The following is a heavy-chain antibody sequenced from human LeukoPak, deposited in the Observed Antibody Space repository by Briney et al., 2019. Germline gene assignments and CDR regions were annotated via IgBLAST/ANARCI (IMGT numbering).Heavy chain of an antibody. J-gene: IGHJ4*02. CDR2: ISSSSSYI. CDR1: GFTFSSYS. V-gene: IGHV3-21*04. Sequence: GGSLRLSCAASGFTFSSYSMNWVRQAPGKGLEWVAAISSSSSYIYYADSVKGRFTISRDNAKNSLYLQMNSLRAEDTAVYYCAKDGLVNRGSWPYWGQGTLVTVSS. D-gene: IGHD6-13*01. CDR3: AKDGLVNRGSWPY.